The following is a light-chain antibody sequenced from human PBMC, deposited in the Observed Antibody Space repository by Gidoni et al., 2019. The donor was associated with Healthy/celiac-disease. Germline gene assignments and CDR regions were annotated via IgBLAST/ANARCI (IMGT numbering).Light chain of an antibody. J-gene: IGKJ3*01. CDR2: FRS. V-gene: IGKV2-28*01. CDR3: MQALQTQMT. CDR1: HSLLHSNGYNY. Sequence: DIVMTQSPLSLHVTPGETASISCRSSHSLLHSNGYNYLYWYLQWTGQTPRHMIYFRSNWASGIPDRFSGSVTGTEFTMKISRVDAEDVGVDYCMQALQTQMTFGPGTKVDIK.